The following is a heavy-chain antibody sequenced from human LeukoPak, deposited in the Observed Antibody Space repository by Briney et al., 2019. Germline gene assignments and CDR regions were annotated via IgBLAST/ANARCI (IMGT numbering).Heavy chain of an antibody. CDR2: TYYRSKWYN. CDR1: GDSVSSTRSA. J-gene: IGHJ4*02. V-gene: IGHV6-1*01. D-gene: IGHD1-14*01. Sequence: SQTLSLTCAISGDSVSSTRSAWNWIRQSPSRGLEWLGRTYYRSKWYNDYAVSVKSRITINPDTSKNQFSLQLKSVTPEDTAVYYCARVNSWTEEPDTGFDYWGQGTLVTVSS. CDR3: ARVNSWTEEPDTGFDY.